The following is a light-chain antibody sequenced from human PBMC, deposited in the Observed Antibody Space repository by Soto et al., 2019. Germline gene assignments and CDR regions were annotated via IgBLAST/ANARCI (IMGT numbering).Light chain of an antibody. J-gene: IGKJ5*01. CDR2: GAS. Sequence: EIVLRQSPGTLSLSPGERATLSCRASQSVSSIQLAWYQQKPGQAPRLLMYGASSRATGIPDRLSGSGSGTDFTLTISRLEPEDFAVYYCQQYGSSPITFGQGTRLEVK. CDR1: QSVSSIQ. CDR3: QQYGSSPIT. V-gene: IGKV3-20*01.